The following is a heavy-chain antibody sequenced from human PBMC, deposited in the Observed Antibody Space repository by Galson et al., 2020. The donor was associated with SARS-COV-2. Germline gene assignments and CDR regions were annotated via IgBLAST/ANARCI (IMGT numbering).Heavy chain of an antibody. D-gene: IGHD3-22*01. J-gene: IGHJ4*02. CDR2: IYHSGST. CDR1: GGSISSGGYS. Sequence: SETLSLTCAVSGGSISSGGYSWSWIRQPPGKGLEWIGYIYHSGSTYYNPSLKSRVTISVDRSKNQFSLKLSSVTAADTAVYYCARSPPDSSRGFDYWGQGTLVTVSS. CDR3: ARSPPDSSRGFDY. V-gene: IGHV4-30-2*01.